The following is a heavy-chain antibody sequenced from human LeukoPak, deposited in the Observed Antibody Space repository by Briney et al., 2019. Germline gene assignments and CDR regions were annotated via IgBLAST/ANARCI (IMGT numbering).Heavy chain of an antibody. J-gene: IGHJ4*02. V-gene: IGHV3-11*06. D-gene: IGHD6-13*01. CDR2: ISSSSSFT. CDR1: GFTFSDYY. CDR3: ERAEWWGQLVQNY. Sequence: PGGSLRLSCAASGFTFSDYYMSWIRQAPGKGLEWVSYISSSSSFTNFADSVKGRFTIYRDNAKNSLYLQMNSLRAEDTAVYYCERAEWWGQLVQNYWGQGTLVTVSS.